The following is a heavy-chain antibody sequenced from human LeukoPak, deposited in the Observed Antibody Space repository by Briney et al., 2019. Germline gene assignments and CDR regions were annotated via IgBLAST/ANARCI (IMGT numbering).Heavy chain of an antibody. CDR3: ARDQDIILKSRNFDCLDY. CDR1: GVTFSNYL. D-gene: IGHD3-9*01. Sequence: GGSLRLSRTASGVTFSNYLITWVRQAPRKGLEWVANTDRDGRVKHYSDSVRGRFTIIKDNAKSSLYLQMNSLRAEDTAVYYCARDQDIILKSRNFDCLDYWGQGTLVTVSS. J-gene: IGHJ4*02. V-gene: IGHV3-7*01. CDR2: TDRDGRVK.